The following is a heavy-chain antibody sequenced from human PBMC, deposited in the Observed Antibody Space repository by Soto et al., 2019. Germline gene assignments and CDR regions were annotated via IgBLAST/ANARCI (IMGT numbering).Heavy chain of an antibody. CDR3: ARDLSTDWDWNYRGYYYYYGMDV. J-gene: IGHJ6*02. Sequence: GASVKVSCKASGYTFTSYYMRWVRQAPGQGLEWMGIINPSGGSTSYAQKFQGRVTMTRDTSTSTVYMELSSLRSEDTAVYYCARDLSTDWDWNYRGYYYYYGMDVWGQGTTVTVSS. D-gene: IGHD1-7*01. V-gene: IGHV1-46*01. CDR2: INPSGGST. CDR1: GYTFTSYY.